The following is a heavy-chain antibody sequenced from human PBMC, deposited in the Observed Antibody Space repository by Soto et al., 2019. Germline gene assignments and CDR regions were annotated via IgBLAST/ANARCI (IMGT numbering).Heavy chain of an antibody. J-gene: IGHJ4*02. CDR2: IYYSGST. CDR3: ARRGSSGWYFMDYFDY. V-gene: IGHV4-59*08. CDR1: GGSISGYY. D-gene: IGHD6-19*01. Sequence: SETLSLTCTVSGGSISGYYWSWIRQPPGKRLEWIGYIYYSGSTNYNPSLKSRVTISVDTSKNQFSLKLSSVTAADTAVYYCARRGSSGWYFMDYFDYWGQGTLVTVSS.